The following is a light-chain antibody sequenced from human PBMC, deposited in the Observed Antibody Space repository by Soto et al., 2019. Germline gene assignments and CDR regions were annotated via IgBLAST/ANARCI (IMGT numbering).Light chain of an antibody. J-gene: IGLJ2*01. CDR2: EVS. Sequence: QSALTQPPSVSGSPGQSVTISCTGTSSDVGSYNRVSWHQQPPGTAPKLMIYEVSNRPSGVPDRFSGSKSGNTASLTISGLQAEDEADYYCTSYTGSSTFVVFGGGTKLTVL. V-gene: IGLV2-18*02. CDR1: SSDVGSYNR. CDR3: TSYTGSSTFVV.